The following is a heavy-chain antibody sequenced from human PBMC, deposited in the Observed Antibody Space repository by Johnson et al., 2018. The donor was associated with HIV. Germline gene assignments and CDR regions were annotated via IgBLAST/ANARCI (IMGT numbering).Heavy chain of an antibody. CDR1: GFTFSSYA. D-gene: IGHD3-22*01. CDR2: ISNNGGST. Sequence: VQLVESGGGLVQPGGSLRLSCAASGFTFSSYAMSWVRQAPGKGLEWVSAISNNGGSTYYANSVKGRFTISRDNSKNTLYLQMGSLRAEDMAVYYCARRFYDSSGAGFDIWGQGTMVTVSS. CDR3: ARRFYDSSGAGFDI. V-gene: IGHV3-64*01. J-gene: IGHJ3*02.